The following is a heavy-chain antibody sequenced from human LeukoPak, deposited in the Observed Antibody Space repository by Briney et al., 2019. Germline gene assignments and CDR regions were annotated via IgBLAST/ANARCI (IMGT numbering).Heavy chain of an antibody. D-gene: IGHD3-9*01. Sequence: SETLSLTCTVSGGSISSYYWSWIRQPPGKGLEWIGYIYYSGSTNYNPSLKSRVTISVDTSKNQFSLKLSSVTAADTAVYYCARPYYDILTRRFDAFDIWGQGTMVTVSS. CDR1: GGSISSYY. J-gene: IGHJ3*02. V-gene: IGHV4-59*01. CDR3: ARPYYDILTRRFDAFDI. CDR2: IYYSGST.